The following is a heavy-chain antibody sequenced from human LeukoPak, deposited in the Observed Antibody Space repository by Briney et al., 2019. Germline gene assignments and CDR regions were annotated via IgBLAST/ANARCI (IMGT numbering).Heavy chain of an antibody. J-gene: IGHJ6*02. D-gene: IGHD2-2*01. CDR2: ISNSRNYI. Sequence: GGSLRLSCAASGFTFSSYSMNWVRQAPGKGLEWVSSISNSRNYIYYADSVKGRFTISRDNARNSLYLQMNSLRAEDTAVYYCARGTSYYYYGMDVWGQGTTVTVSS. CDR3: ARGTSYYYYGMDV. CDR1: GFTFSSYS. V-gene: IGHV3-21*04.